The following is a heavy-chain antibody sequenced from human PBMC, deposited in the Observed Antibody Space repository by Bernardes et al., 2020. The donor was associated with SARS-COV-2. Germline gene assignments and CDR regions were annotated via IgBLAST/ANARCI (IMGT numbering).Heavy chain of an antibody. V-gene: IGHV3-74*01. Sequence: GSLRLSCAASGFSFSTSWVHWVRQTPGKGLVWVSRINSDGSVIDYADSVKGRFTISRDNARNTLYLQMNSLRVDDMAVYYCARAGQFYFEYWGQGTLVTVSS. J-gene: IGHJ4*02. CDR2: INSDGSVI. CDR3: ARAGQFYFEY. CDR1: GFSFSTSW.